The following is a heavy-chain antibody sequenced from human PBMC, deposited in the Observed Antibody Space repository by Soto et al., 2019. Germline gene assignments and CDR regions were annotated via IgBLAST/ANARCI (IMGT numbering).Heavy chain of an antibody. D-gene: IGHD3-16*01. Sequence: QVQLVQSGVDVKKPGASVKVSCKAMGYTFTNYGLSWVRQAPGEGLEWRGWSSAYNGHTTYAQKVQDRLTLTTDTSARTAYLELRSLRSDDTVVSYCVRGDGGYFDHWGQATLVLVSS. CDR3: VRGDGGYFDH. CDR1: GYTFTNYG. CDR2: SSAYNGHT. V-gene: IGHV1-18*01. J-gene: IGHJ4*02.